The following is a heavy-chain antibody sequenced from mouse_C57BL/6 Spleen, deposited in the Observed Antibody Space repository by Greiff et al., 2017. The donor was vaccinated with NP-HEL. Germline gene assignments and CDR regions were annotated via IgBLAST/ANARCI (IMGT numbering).Heavy chain of an antibody. V-gene: IGHV1-69*01. CDR2: IDPSDSYT. CDR1: GYTFTSYW. J-gene: IGHJ4*01. CDR3: ARWGAMDY. Sequence: QVQLQQPGAELVMPGASVKLSCKASGYTFTSYWMHWVKQRPGQGLEWIGEIDPSDSYTNYNQKFKGKSTLTVDKSSSTAYMQLSSLTSEDSAVDYCARWGAMDYWGQGTSVTVSS.